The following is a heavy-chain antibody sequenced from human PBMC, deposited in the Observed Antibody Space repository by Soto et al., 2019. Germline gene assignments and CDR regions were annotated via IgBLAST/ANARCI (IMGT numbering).Heavy chain of an antibody. CDR3: ARRLYCSSSSCYAVDY. V-gene: IGHV3-23*01. Sequence: EVQLLESGGGLVQPGGSLRLSCAVSGFTFCNYAMSWVRQAPGKGLEWVSGISGSGDSTNYGDSVKGRFTISRDNAKNTLYLQMNSLRAEDTAVYYCARRLYCSSSSCYAVDYWGQGTLVTVSS. D-gene: IGHD2-2*01. CDR2: ISGSGDST. CDR1: GFTFCNYA. J-gene: IGHJ4*02.